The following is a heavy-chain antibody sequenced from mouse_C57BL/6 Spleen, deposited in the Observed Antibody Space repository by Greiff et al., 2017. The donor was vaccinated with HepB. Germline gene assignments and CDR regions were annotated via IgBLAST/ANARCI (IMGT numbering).Heavy chain of an antibody. J-gene: IGHJ4*01. Sequence: VQLKESGPGLVKPSQSLSLTCSVTGYSITSGYYWNWIRQFPGNKLEWMGYISYDGSNNYNPSLKNRISITRDTSKNQFFLKLNSVTTEDTATYYCASYYDYDGGAMDYWGQGTSVTVSS. V-gene: IGHV3-6*01. CDR2: ISYDGSN. CDR1: GYSITSGYY. CDR3: ASYYDYDGGAMDY. D-gene: IGHD2-4*01.